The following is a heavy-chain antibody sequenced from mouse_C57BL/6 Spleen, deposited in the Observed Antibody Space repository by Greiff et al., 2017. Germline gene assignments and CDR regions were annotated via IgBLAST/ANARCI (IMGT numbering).Heavy chain of an antibody. CDR3: ARDYGQYYYAMDY. D-gene: IGHD1-1*02. Sequence: VQLKESGPELVKPGASVKISCKASGYSFTDYNMNWVKQSNGKSLEWIGVINPNYGTTSYNQKFKSKATLTVDKSSSTAYMQLSSLTSEDSAVYYCARDYGQYYYAMDYWGQGTSVTVSS. V-gene: IGHV1-39*01. CDR2: INPNYGTT. J-gene: IGHJ4*01. CDR1: GYSFTDYN.